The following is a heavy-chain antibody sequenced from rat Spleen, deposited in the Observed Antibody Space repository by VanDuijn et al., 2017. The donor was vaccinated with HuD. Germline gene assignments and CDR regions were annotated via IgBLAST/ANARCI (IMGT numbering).Heavy chain of an antibody. CDR3: ASRADWYFDF. J-gene: IGHJ1*01. D-gene: IGHD1-4*01. Sequence: EVQLVESGGGLVQPGRSMKLSCAASGFTFSNYYMAWVRQAPTKGLEWVATINYDGSNTYYRDSVKGRFTISRDNAKSTLYLQMDSLRSEDTATYYCASRADWYFDFWGPGTMVTVSS. CDR1: GFTFSNYY. CDR2: INYDGSNT. V-gene: IGHV5-25*01.